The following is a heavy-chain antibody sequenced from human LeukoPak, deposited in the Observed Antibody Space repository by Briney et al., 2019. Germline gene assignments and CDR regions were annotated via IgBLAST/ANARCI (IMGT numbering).Heavy chain of an antibody. CDR3: AKGADTMIVVVTHPLDY. D-gene: IGHD3-22*01. V-gene: IGHV3-30*04. CDR2: ISYDGSNK. Sequence: PGGSLRLSCAASGFTFSSYAMHWVRQAPGKGLEWVAVISYDGSNKYYADSVKGRFTIPRDNSKNTLYLQMNSLRAEDTAVYYCAKGADTMIVVVTHPLDYWGQGTLVTVSS. CDR1: GFTFSSYA. J-gene: IGHJ4*02.